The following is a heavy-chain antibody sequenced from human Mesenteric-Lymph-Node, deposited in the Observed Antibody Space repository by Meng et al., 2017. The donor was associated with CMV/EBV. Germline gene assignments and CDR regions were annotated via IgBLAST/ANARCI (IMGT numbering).Heavy chain of an antibody. D-gene: IGHD1-26*01. Sequence: GESLKISCAASGFTFSDYAMHWVRQAPGKGLEWVAAIWYDGSNKYYADPVKGRFTISRDNSKNTLDLQMNSLRAEDTAVYYCVEAALVGGTRDYYFDFWGQGTLVTVSS. V-gene: IGHV3-33*01. CDR1: GFTFSDYA. CDR2: IWYDGSNK. CDR3: VEAALVGGTRDYYFDF. J-gene: IGHJ4*01.